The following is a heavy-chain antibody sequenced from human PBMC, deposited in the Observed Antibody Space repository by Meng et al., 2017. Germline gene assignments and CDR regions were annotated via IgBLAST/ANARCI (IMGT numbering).Heavy chain of an antibody. V-gene: IGHV3-30*01. CDR1: GFTFSSYA. CDR3: ARDSSGWYPGDY. Sequence: GESLKISCAASGFTFSSYAMHWVRQAPGKGLEWVAVISYDGSNKYYADSVKGRFTISGDNSKNTLYLQMNSLRAEDTAVYYCARDSSGWYPGDYWGQG. D-gene: IGHD6-19*01. J-gene: IGHJ4*02. CDR2: ISYDGSNK.